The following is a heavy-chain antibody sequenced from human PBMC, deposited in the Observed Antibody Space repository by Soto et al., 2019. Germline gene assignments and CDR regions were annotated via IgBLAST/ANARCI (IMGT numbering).Heavy chain of an antibody. J-gene: IGHJ4*02. CDR3: ARANTAMVRHTTHYFDY. D-gene: IGHD5-18*01. V-gene: IGHV4-31*03. CDR2: IYYSGST. CDR1: GGSISSGGYY. Sequence: SETLSLTCTVSGGSISSGGYYWSWIRQHPGKGLEWIGYIYYSGSTYYNPSLKSRVTISVDTSKNQFSLKLSSVTAADTAVYYCARANTAMVRHTTHYFDYWGQGTLVTVSS.